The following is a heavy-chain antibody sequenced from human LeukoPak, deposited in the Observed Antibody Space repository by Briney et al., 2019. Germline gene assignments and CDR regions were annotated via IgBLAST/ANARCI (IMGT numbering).Heavy chain of an antibody. D-gene: IGHD3-10*01. Sequence: SVKVSCKASGYTFTNYDVSWVRQAPGQGLEWMGGIIPIFGTPNYAQNFQGTVTITADDSTGTAYMELSSLRSEDTAVYYCARGVITMVRGAPYYYHGMDVWGKGTTVTVSS. CDR3: ARGVITMVRGAPYYYHGMDV. CDR2: IIPIFGTP. V-gene: IGHV1-69*13. CDR1: GYTFTNYD. J-gene: IGHJ6*04.